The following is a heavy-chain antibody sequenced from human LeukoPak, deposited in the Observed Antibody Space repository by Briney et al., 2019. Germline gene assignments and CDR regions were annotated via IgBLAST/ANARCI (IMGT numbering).Heavy chain of an antibody. CDR3: ARGGYQLLWY. V-gene: IGHV3-7*04. J-gene: IGHJ4*02. D-gene: IGHD2-2*01. CDR1: GFTFSTYW. Sequence: GGSLRLSCAASGFTFSTYWMNWVRQAPGKGLEWVANIKPDGSEKYFVDSVKGRFTISRDNAKNSLYLQMNSLRAEDTAVYYCARGGYQLLWYWGQGTLVTVSS. CDR2: IKPDGSEK.